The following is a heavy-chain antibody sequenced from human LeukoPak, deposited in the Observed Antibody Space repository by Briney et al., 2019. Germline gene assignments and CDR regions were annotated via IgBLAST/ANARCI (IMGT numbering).Heavy chain of an antibody. CDR3: ARHHGGGWLDP. D-gene: IGHD4-23*01. CDR2: ISGASDNI. J-gene: IGHJ5*02. Sequence: GGSLRLSCAAYGFTFGAHNMNWVRQAPGKGLEWLSYISGASDNIHYAGSVGGRCTVSRDNGKGSLYLEMNSLRAEDTAVYFCARHHGGGWLDPWGQGTLVIVSS. CDR1: GFTFGAHN. V-gene: IGHV3-48*01.